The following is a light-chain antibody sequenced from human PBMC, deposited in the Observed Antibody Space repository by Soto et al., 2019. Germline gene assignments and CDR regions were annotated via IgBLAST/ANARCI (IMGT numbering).Light chain of an antibody. V-gene: IGKV1-39*01. CDR2: AAS. Sequence: DIQMTQSPSSLSASVGDRVTITCRASQSIDTFLNWYQQKPGKAPRLLICAASGLQSGVPARFSGSGSGTDFTLTISSLQLEDFATYYCQQTYSALWTFGQGTRVDFK. J-gene: IGKJ1*01. CDR3: QQTYSALWT. CDR1: QSIDTF.